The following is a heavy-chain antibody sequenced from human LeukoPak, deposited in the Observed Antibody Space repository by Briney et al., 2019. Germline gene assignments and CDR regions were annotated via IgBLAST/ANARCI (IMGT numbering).Heavy chain of an antibody. Sequence: PGGSLRLSCAAFGFTFSSYSMNWVRQAPGKGLEWVSSISSSSSYIYYADSVKGRFTISRDNAKNSLYLQMNSLRAEDTAVYYCARAGGDYAYYYDSSGYSRKMTFDYWGQGTLVTVSS. J-gene: IGHJ4*02. CDR2: ISSSSSYI. CDR3: ARAGGDYAYYYDSSGYSRKMTFDY. CDR1: GFTFSSYS. D-gene: IGHD3-22*01. V-gene: IGHV3-21*01.